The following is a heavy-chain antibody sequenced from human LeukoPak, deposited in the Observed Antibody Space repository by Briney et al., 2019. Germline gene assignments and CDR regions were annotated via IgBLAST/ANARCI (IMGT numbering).Heavy chain of an antibody. CDR2: TYYRSKWSN. Sequence: NPSQTLSLTCAISGDSLSNKDAAWNWIRQSPSRGLEWLGRTYYRSKWSNDYAVSVKSRITINPDTSKNQFSLQLRSVTPDDTAVYYCARQSLGYVDYWGQGSRVTVSS. V-gene: IGHV6-1*01. CDR1: GDSLSNKDAA. D-gene: IGHD2-15*01. CDR3: ARQSLGYVDY. J-gene: IGHJ4*02.